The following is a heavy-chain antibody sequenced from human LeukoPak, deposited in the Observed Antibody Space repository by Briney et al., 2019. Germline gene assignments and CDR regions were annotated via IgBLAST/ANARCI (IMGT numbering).Heavy chain of an antibody. CDR2: IIPIFGIA. CDR1: GGTFSSYA. J-gene: IGHJ4*02. D-gene: IGHD3-3*01. CDR3: ARDLFHDFWSGGFFDY. V-gene: IGHV1-69*04. Sequence: SVKVSCTASGGTFSSYAISWVRQAPGQGLEWMGRIIPIFGIANYAQKFQGRVTITADKSTSTAYMELSSLRSEDTAVYYCARDLFHDFWSGGFFDYWGQGTLVTVSS.